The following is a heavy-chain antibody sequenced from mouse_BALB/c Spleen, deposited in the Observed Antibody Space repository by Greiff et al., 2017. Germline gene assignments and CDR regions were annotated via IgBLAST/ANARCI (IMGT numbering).Heavy chain of an antibody. Sequence: QVQLQQPGAELVKPGASVKLSCKASGYTFTSYYMYWVKQRPGQGLEWIGEINPSNGGTNFNEKFKSKATLTVDKSSSTAYMQLSSLTSEDSAVYYCTRGVRQGRDYWGQGTSVTVSS. CDR1: GYTFTSYY. CDR2: INPSNGGT. V-gene: IGHV1S81*02. CDR3: TRGVRQGRDY. D-gene: IGHD2-14*01. J-gene: IGHJ4*01.